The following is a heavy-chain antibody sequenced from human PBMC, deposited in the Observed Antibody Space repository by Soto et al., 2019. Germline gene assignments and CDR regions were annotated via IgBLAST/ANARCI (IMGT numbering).Heavy chain of an antibody. D-gene: IGHD2-21*02. V-gene: IGHV3-30*04. Sequence: QVQLVESGGGVVQPGGSLRLSCAASGFTFSNSAMHWVRQAPGKGLEWVSYISFDGNNIYYPDSVRGRFTISRDNYKNTLSLQLNSLRAEDTAVYYCAKGCPDHGHCFFFDYWGQGVLVSVSS. J-gene: IGHJ4*02. CDR2: ISFDGNNI. CDR3: AKGCPDHGHCFFFDY. CDR1: GFTFSNSA.